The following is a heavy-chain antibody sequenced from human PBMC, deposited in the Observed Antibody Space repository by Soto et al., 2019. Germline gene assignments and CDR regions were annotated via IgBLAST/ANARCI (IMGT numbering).Heavy chain of an antibody. Sequence: ASVKVSCKASGYTFTSYGISWVRQAPGQGLEWMGWISAYNGNTNYAQKLQGRVTMTTDTSTSTAYMELRSLRSDDTAVYYCARGGWGTVTTYYYYYGMDVWGQGTTVTVSS. CDR1: GYTFTSYG. V-gene: IGHV1-18*01. J-gene: IGHJ6*02. CDR2: ISAYNGNT. D-gene: IGHD4-17*01. CDR3: ARGGWGTVTTYYYYYGMDV.